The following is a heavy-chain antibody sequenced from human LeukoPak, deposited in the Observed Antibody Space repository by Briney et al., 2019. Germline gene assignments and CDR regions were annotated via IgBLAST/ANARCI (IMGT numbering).Heavy chain of an antibody. V-gene: IGHV3-30*03. CDR1: GLSFSNYD. CDR2: ISNDGSNK. Sequence: PGGSLRLSCAASGLSFSNYDMHWVRQAPGKGLEWVALISNDGSNKNYADSVRGRFNISRDNSKNTLYLEVNSLRVEDTGVYYCARASSGYPPDYWGQGTLVTVSS. D-gene: IGHD3-22*01. J-gene: IGHJ4*02. CDR3: ARASSGYPPDY.